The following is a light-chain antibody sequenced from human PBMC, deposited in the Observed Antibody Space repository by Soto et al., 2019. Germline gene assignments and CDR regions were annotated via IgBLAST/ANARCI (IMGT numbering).Light chain of an antibody. V-gene: IGKV3-15*01. CDR2: GPS. Sequence: RVMTQSPATLSVSPGERATLSCRASQSVSSDLAWYQQRPGQAPRPLIYGPSTRATGTPARFSGSGSGTEFTLTISSLQSEDSAVYYCQQYNDWSPITFGQGTRLEIK. CDR1: QSVSSD. CDR3: QQYNDWSPIT. J-gene: IGKJ5*01.